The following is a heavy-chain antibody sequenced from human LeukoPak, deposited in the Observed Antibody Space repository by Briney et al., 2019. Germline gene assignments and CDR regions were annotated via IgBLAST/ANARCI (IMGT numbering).Heavy chain of an antibody. CDR2: ISYDGSNK. J-gene: IGHJ4*02. V-gene: IGHV3-30-3*02. CDR3: AKPRADYGDSIFDY. CDR1: GFTFSSYA. Sequence: GRSLRLSCAASGFTFSSYAMHWVRQAPGKGLEWVAVISYDGSNKYYADSVKGRFTISRDNSKNTLYLQMNSLRAEDTAVYYCAKPRADYGDSIFDYWGQGTLVTVSS. D-gene: IGHD4-17*01.